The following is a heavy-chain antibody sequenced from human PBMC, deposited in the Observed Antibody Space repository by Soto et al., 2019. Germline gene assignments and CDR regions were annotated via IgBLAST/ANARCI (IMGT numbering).Heavy chain of an antibody. D-gene: IGHD4-17*01. CDR2: IIPIFGTA. V-gene: IGHV1-69*13. CDR3: ARDRSVTTWGYFDY. Sequence: SVKVSCKASGGTFSSYAISWVRQAPGQGLEWMGGIIPIFGTANYAQKFQGRVTITADESTSTAYMELSSLGSEDTAVYYCARDRSVTTWGYFDYWGQGTLVTVSS. J-gene: IGHJ4*02. CDR1: GGTFSSYA.